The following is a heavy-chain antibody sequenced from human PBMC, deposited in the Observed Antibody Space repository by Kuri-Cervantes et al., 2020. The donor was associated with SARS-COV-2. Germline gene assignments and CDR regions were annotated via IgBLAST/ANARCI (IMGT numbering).Heavy chain of an antibody. Sequence: SETLSLTCTVSGGSISSYYWSWIRQPAGKGLEWIGRIYTSGSTNYNPSLKSRVTMSVDTSKNQFSLKPSSVTAADTAVYYCARDLIAAAGQYYYCGMDVWGQGTTVTVSS. CDR3: ARDLIAAAGQYYYCGMDV. CDR2: IYTSGST. J-gene: IGHJ6*02. D-gene: IGHD6-13*01. CDR1: GGSISSYY. V-gene: IGHV4-4*07.